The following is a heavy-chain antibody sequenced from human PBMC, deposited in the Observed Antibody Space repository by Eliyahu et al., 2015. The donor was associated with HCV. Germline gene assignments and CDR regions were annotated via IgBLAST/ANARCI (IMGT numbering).Heavy chain of an antibody. CDR2: INPDGSDG. D-gene: IGHD5-12*01. CDR1: GFTFNMYW. V-gene: IGHV3-7*04. CDR3: TRGNSGYAESNY. Sequence: EVQLVESGGSLVQPGGSLRLSCSGSGFTFNMYWMTWVRQAPGKGLEWVANINPDGSDGYYVDSMKGRFTVSRDNAENSLYLQINSLRAEDTAVYFCTRGNSGYAESNYWGQGTLVIVSS. J-gene: IGHJ4*02.